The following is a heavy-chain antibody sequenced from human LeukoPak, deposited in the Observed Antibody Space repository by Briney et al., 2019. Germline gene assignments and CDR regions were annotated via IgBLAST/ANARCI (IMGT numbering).Heavy chain of an antibody. D-gene: IGHD6-13*01. CDR3: AKDSKGSSSWYPSLGY. Sequence: GGSLRLSCAASGFTFSSYAMSWVRQAPGKGLEWVSAISGSGGSTNYADSVKGRFTISRDNSKNTLYLQMNSLRAEDTAVYYCAKDSKGSSSWYPSLGYWGQGTLVTVSS. V-gene: IGHV3-23*01. CDR2: ISGSGGST. J-gene: IGHJ4*02. CDR1: GFTFSSYA.